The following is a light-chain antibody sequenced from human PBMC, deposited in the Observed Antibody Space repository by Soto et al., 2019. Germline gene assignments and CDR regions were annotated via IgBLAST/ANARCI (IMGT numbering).Light chain of an antibody. CDR1: QGISND. CDR3: LLHYSYPWT. CDR2: AAS. V-gene: IGKV1-6*01. Sequence: AIQMTQSPSSLSASVGDRVTITCRARQGISNDLGWYQQKPGKAPKLLNYAASSLQSGVPARFSGSGSGTDFTLTISNQQPEEFATYYYLLHYSYPWTFGQGTKVEIK. J-gene: IGKJ1*01.